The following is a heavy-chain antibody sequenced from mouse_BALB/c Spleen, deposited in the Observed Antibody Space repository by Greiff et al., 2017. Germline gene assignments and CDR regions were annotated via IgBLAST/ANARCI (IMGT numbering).Heavy chain of an antibody. Sequence: DLVKPGASVKLSCKASGYTFTSYWINWIKQRPGQGLEWIGRIAPGSGSTYYNEMFKGKATLTVDTSSSTAYIQLSSLSSEDSAVYFCAREDWDVRGAGTTVTVSS. CDR1: GYTFTSYW. CDR2: IAPGSGST. CDR3: AREDWDV. V-gene: IGHV1S41*01. D-gene: IGHD4-1*01. J-gene: IGHJ1*01.